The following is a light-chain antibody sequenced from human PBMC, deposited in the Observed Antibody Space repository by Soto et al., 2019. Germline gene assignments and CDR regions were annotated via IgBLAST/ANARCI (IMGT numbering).Light chain of an antibody. V-gene: IGKV3-11*01. CDR3: HHRFNCPLYT. J-gene: IGKJ2*01. CDR1: QSVSSY. CDR2: DAS. Sequence: EIVLTQSPATLSLSPGERATLSCSASQSVSSYLAGYQQKPGQAPRLLIYDASNRANGIPARLSGGGSGTDFTLTIRRLLPEDFSVYYCHHRFNCPLYTFGQRTKLEIK.